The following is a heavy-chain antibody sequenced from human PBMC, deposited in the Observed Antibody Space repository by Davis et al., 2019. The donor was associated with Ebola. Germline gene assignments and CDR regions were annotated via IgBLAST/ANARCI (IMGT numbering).Heavy chain of an antibody. CDR3: AKDTGSGYYSLDY. CDR1: GFTFSSYA. J-gene: IGHJ4*02. CDR2: ISGSGGST. Sequence: GESLKISCAASGFTFSSYAMSWVRQAPGKGLEWVSAISGSGGSTYYADSVKGRFTISRDNSKNTLYLQMNSLRAEDTAVYYCAKDTGSGYYSLDYWGQGTLVTVSS. D-gene: IGHD3-22*01. V-gene: IGHV3-23*01.